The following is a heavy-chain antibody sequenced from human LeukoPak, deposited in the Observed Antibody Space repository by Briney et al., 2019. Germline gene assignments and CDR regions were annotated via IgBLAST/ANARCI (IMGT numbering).Heavy chain of an antibody. J-gene: IGHJ4*02. D-gene: IGHD3-16*02. Sequence: SETLSLTCTVSGASVSNNGYFWSWIRQQPGKGLEWIGYVYYNGDTFYSPSLKSRLSISIDRSSNRFSLRLSSVTVADTAVYYCARDVRYTFDFWGQGTLVTVSS. CDR3: ARDVRYTFDF. CDR1: GASVSNNGYF. V-gene: IGHV4-31*03. CDR2: VYYNGDT.